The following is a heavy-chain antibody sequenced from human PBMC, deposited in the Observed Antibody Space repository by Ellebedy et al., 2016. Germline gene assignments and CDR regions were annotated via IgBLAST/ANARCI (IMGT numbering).Heavy chain of an antibody. CDR3: ARGTKQWLVPFDY. Sequence: SETLSLXXTVSGGSISSYYWGWIRQPPGKGLEWIGSIYYSGSTDYNSSLKSRVTISVDTSKNQFSLKLSSVTAADTAVYYCARGTKQWLVPFDYWGQGTLVTVSS. V-gene: IGHV4-39*07. J-gene: IGHJ4*02. CDR1: GGSISSYY. CDR2: IYYSGST. D-gene: IGHD6-19*01.